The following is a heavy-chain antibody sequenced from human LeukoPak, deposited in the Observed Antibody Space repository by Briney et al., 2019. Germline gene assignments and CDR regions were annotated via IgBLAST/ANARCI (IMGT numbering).Heavy chain of an antibody. V-gene: IGHV4-61*02. Sequence: TSQTLSLTCTVSGGSISSGSYYWSWIRQPAGKGLEWIGRIYTSGSTNYNPSLKSRVTISVDTSKNQFSLKLSSVTAADTAVYYCARDRGRFLEWLLTLPYYMDVWGKGTTVTVSS. CDR2: IYTSGST. CDR3: ARDRGRFLEWLLTLPYYMDV. CDR1: GGSISSGSYY. D-gene: IGHD3-3*01. J-gene: IGHJ6*03.